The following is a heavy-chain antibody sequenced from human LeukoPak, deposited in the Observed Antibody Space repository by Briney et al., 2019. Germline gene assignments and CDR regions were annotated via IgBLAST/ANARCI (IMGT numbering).Heavy chain of an antibody. Sequence: ASVKVSCKASGYTFTSYYMHWVRQAPGQGLEWMGIINPSGGSTSYAQKFQGRVTMTRDTSSRTVYMELSSLRSEDTAAYYCARERNQLPPPAGMDVWGQGTTVTVSS. CDR1: GYTFTSYY. J-gene: IGHJ6*02. D-gene: IGHD2-2*01. CDR3: ARERNQLPPPAGMDV. CDR2: INPSGGST. V-gene: IGHV1-46*01.